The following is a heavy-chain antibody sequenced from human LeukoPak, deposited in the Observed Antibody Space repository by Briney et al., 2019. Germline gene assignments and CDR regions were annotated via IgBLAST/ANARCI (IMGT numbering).Heavy chain of an antibody. CDR2: IYYSGST. V-gene: IGHV4-59*12. CDR3: ARDRGTWNDDGFDY. D-gene: IGHD1-1*01. Sequence: PSETLSLTCTVSGVSISSYYWSWIRQPPGKGLEWIGYIYYSGSTNYNPSLKSRVTISVDTSKNQFSLKLSSVTAADTAVYYCARDRGTWNDDGFDYWGQGTLVTVSS. J-gene: IGHJ4*02. CDR1: GVSISSYY.